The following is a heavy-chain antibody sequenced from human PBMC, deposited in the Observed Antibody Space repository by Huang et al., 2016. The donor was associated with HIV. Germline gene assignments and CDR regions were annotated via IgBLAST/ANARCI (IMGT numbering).Heavy chain of an antibody. CDR2: SINKVRSYTT. D-gene: IGHD6-19*01. Sequence: EVQLVESGGGLVQPGGSLRLSCAASGFTVSDHYMDWVRQARGNGLEWVGRSINKVRSYTTEYAASVKGIFTISRDDSETSLYLQMNSLRTEDSAVYYCTGALASDTGMDVWGQGTTVTVSS. J-gene: IGHJ6*02. V-gene: IGHV3-72*01. CDR1: GFTVSDHY. CDR3: TGALASDTGMDV.